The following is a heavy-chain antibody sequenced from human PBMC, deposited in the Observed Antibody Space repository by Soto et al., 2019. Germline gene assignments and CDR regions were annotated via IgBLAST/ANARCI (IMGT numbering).Heavy chain of an antibody. CDR1: GFSLSTSGVG. CDR3: AHKGPEDWPLDY. CDR2: IYWDDSK. J-gene: IGHJ4*02. Sequence: QITLKESGPTLVRPTQTLTLTCAFSGFSLSTSGVGVGWIRQPPGKALEWLAVIYWDDSKHYSPSPRSRLTITKATSKNQVVLTMTNMDPMDTGTYYCAHKGPEDWPLDYWGQGTLVTVSS. D-gene: IGHD3-9*01. V-gene: IGHV2-5*02.